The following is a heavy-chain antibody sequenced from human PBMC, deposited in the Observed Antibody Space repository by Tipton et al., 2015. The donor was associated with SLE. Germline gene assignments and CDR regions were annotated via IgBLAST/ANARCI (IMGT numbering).Heavy chain of an antibody. V-gene: IGHV4-59*01. J-gene: IGHJ6*02. Sequence: TLSLTCTISDGSISSYYWSWIRQPPGKGLEWIGRIYISGSTSFNPSLKSRVTIDIDRSKSQVSLRLKSVTAADTAVYFCARVEGRSNFHYYGMDVWGQGTKVTVSS. CDR1: DGSISSYY. D-gene: IGHD4-11*01. CDR3: ARVEGRSNFHYYGMDV. CDR2: IYISGST.